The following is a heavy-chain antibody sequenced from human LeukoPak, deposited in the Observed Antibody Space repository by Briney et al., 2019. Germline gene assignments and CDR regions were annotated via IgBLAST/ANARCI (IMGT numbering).Heavy chain of an antibody. V-gene: IGHV1-2*02. CDR1: GYTFTGYS. D-gene: IGHD3-3*01. J-gene: IGHJ4*02. Sequence: GASVKVSCKASGYTFTGYSIHWVRQAPGQGLEWMGWLDPNSGGTNYAQKFQDRVTMTRDTSINTAYMELSRLRFDDTAVYYCARGGGTISGVVDYWGQGTLVTVSS. CDR3: ARGGGTISGVVDY. CDR2: LDPNSGGT.